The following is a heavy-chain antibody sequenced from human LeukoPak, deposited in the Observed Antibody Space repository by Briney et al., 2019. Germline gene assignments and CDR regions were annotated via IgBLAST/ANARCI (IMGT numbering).Heavy chain of an antibody. CDR1: GGTFSSYA. V-gene: IGHV1-69*05. Sequence: SVKVSCKASGGTFSSYAISWVRQAPGQGLEWMGRIIPIFGTANYAQKFQGRVTITTDESTSTAYMELSSPRSEDTAVYYCARGDGYNYCLPDYWGQGTLVTVSS. CDR3: ARGDGYNYCLPDY. D-gene: IGHD5-24*01. J-gene: IGHJ4*02. CDR2: IIPIFGTA.